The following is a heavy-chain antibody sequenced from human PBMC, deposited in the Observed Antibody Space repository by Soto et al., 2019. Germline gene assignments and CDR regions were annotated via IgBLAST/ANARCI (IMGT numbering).Heavy chain of an antibody. Sequence: ASVNVSCKSSGYTFTGYYIHWVRQAPGQGLEWMGWINPNSGGTNYAQKFQGRVTMTRDTSISTAYMELSRLRSDDTAVYYCASGMVRGVIITLDYWGQGTLVTVSS. CDR3: ASGMVRGVIITLDY. V-gene: IGHV1-2*02. CDR2: INPNSGGT. CDR1: GYTFTGYY. D-gene: IGHD3-10*01. J-gene: IGHJ4*02.